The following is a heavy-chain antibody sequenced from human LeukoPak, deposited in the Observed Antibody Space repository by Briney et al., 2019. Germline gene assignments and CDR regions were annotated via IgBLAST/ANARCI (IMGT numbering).Heavy chain of an antibody. CDR2: ISSSSSYI. Sequence: GGSLRLSCAASGFTFSTYGMHWVRQAPGKGLEWVSSISSSSSYIYYADSVKGRFTISRDNAKNSLYLQMNSLRAEDTAVYYCARSAVGYYDSSGYYLYYFDYWGQGTLVTVSS. CDR3: ARSAVGYYDSSGYYLYYFDY. CDR1: GFTFSTYG. D-gene: IGHD3-22*01. J-gene: IGHJ4*02. V-gene: IGHV3-21*01.